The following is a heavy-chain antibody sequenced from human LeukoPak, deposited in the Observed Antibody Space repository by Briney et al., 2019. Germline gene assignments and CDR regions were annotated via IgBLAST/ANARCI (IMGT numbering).Heavy chain of an antibody. J-gene: IGHJ3*02. CDR3: ASKGAAGTGAFDI. V-gene: IGHV3-21*01. CDR1: AFTFSDYT. D-gene: IGHD6-13*01. CDR2: ISRSSSNI. Sequence: GGSLRPSCAASAFTFSDYTMNWVRQAPGKGLEWVSSISRSSSNIYYADFVRGRFTVSRDNAKNSLFLQMNSLRVEDTAIYYCASKGAAGTGAFDIWGQGTMLTVSS.